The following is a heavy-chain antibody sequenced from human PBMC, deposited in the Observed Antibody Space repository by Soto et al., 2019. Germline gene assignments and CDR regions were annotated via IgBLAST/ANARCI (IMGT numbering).Heavy chain of an antibody. V-gene: IGHV4-59*12. Sequence: SETLSLTCTVSGGSISSYYWSWIRQPPGKGLEWIGYIYYSGSTNYNPPLKSRVTISVDTSKNQFSLQLNSVTLEDTAVYYCARVTRVGYFQHWGQGTLVTVSS. CDR3: ARVTRVGYFQH. CDR2: IYYSGST. J-gene: IGHJ1*01. D-gene: IGHD2-15*01. CDR1: GGSISSYY.